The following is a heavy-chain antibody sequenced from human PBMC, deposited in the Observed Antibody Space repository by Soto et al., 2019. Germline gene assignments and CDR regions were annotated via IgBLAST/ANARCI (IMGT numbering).Heavy chain of an antibody. Sequence: QVHLVESGGDLVKPGGSLRLSCAASGFTFSDYYMNWIRQAPGKGLDWVSSISSRDNTIYYADSVQGRFTISMDNAKNSLYLQMNSLRAEDTAVYYCARTYGGYPPLYYGMDVWGQGTTVTVSS. CDR1: GFTFSDYY. CDR3: ARTYGGYPPLYYGMDV. D-gene: IGHD5-12*01. J-gene: IGHJ6*02. CDR2: ISSRDNTI. V-gene: IGHV3-11*01.